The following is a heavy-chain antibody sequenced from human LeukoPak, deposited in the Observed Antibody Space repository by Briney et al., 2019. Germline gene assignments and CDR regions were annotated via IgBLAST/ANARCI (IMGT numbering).Heavy chain of an antibody. CDR2: IYTSGST. J-gene: IGHJ4*02. D-gene: IGHD3-10*01. V-gene: IGHV4-4*07. CDR3: ARDLAGHYYGSGSSFDY. CDR1: GGSISSYY. Sequence: SETLSLTCTVSGGSISSYYWSWIRQPAGKGLEWIGRIYTSGSTNYNPSLKSRVTMSVDTSKNQFSLKLSSVTAADTAVYYCARDLAGHYYGSGSSFDYWGQGTLVTVSS.